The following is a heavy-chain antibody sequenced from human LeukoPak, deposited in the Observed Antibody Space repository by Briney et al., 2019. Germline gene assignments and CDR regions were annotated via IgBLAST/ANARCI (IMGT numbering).Heavy chain of an antibody. V-gene: IGHV3-30*02. J-gene: IGHJ4*02. CDR2: IRYDGSNK. CDR1: GFTFSSYG. Sequence: GGSLRLSCAASGFTFSSYGMHWVRQAPGKGLAWVAFIRYDGSNKYYADSVKGRFTISRDNSKNTLYLQMNSLRAEDTAVYYCAKDGLEWLRLGGPDYWGQGTLVTVSS. CDR3: AKDGLEWLRLGGPDY. D-gene: IGHD5-12*01.